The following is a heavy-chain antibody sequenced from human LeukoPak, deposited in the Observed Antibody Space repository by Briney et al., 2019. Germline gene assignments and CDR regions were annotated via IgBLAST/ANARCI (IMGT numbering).Heavy chain of an antibody. V-gene: IGHV4-34*01. Sequence: SETLSLTCAVYGGSFSGYYWSWIRQPPGKGLEWIGEINHSGSTNYNPSLKSRVTISVDTSKNQFSLKLSSVTAADTAVYYCARLRAMYCSGGSCRDAFDIWGQGTMVTVSS. D-gene: IGHD2-15*01. CDR3: ARLRAMYCSGGSCRDAFDI. J-gene: IGHJ3*02. CDR2: INHSGST. CDR1: GGSFSGYY.